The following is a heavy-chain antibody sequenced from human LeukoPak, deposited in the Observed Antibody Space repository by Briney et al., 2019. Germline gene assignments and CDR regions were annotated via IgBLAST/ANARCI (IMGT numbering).Heavy chain of an antibody. Sequence: ASVKVSCKASGYTITTYYVHWVRQAPGQGLEWMGFINPSGGSTSYAQKFQGRVTMTRVTSTSTVYMEPSSLRSEDTAMYYCARNVDSGLGYWGQGTLVTVSS. J-gene: IGHJ4*02. D-gene: IGHD3-10*01. CDR1: GYTITTYY. CDR2: INPSGGST. CDR3: ARNVDSGLGY. V-gene: IGHV1-46*03.